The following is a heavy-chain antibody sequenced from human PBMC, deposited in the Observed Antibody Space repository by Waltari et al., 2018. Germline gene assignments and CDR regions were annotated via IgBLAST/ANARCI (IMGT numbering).Heavy chain of an antibody. J-gene: IGHJ3*02. D-gene: IGHD2-15*01. CDR1: CGSLGSGRCS. Sequence: QLQLQESGTGLVKPSETLSTTFTVPCGSLGSGRCSRGWRRQPPGQGLVWIGSSYYSGSTYYNPSLKSRVTISVDTSKNQFSLKLSSVTAADTAVYYCARSRYCSGGSCYRDPDAFDIWGQGTMVTVSS. CDR2: SYYSGST. CDR3: ARSRYCSGGSCYRDPDAFDI. V-gene: IGHV4-39*01.